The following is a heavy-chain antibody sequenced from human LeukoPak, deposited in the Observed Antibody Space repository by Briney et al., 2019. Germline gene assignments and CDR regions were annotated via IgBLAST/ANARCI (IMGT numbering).Heavy chain of an antibody. CDR1: GFTFSSYA. Sequence: GGSLRLSCAASGFTFSSYAMSWVCPAPGKGLEWVSAISGSGGRPYYADSVTGRFTISRDNSKNTLYLQMNSLRAEDTAVYYCAKGHYVFDPWGQGTLVIVSS. CDR2: ISGSGGRP. J-gene: IGHJ5*02. D-gene: IGHD3-16*01. V-gene: IGHV3-23*01. CDR3: AKGHYVFDP.